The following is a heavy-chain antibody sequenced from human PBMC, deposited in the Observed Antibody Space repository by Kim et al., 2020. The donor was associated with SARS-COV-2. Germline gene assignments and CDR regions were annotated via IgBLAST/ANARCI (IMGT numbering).Heavy chain of an antibody. CDR1: GYTFTSSW. J-gene: IGHJ1*01. CDR2: IYPGDSDT. Sequence: GESLKISCKGFGYTFTSSWIGWMRQMPGKGLEWMGIIYPGDSDTRYSPSFQGQVTISVDKSISTAYLQWSSLKASDTAMYYCARRADTAEYFQPWGQGTLLIASS. V-gene: IGHV5-51*01. CDR3: ARRADTAEYFQP. D-gene: IGHD6-19*01.